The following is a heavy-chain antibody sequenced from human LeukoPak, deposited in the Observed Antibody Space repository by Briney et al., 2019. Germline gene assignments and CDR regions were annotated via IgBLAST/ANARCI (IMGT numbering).Heavy chain of an antibody. D-gene: IGHD6-13*01. CDR2: FDPEDGET. J-gene: IGHJ4*02. V-gene: IGHV1-24*01. CDR3: ATDSTLWDVGGTAAGH. CDR1: GYTLTELS. Sequence: ASVKVSCKVSGYTLTELSMHWVRQAPGKGLEWMGGFDPEDGETIYAQKFQGRVTMTEDTSTDTAYMELSSLRSEDTAVYYCATDSTLWDVGGTAAGHWGQGTLVTVSS.